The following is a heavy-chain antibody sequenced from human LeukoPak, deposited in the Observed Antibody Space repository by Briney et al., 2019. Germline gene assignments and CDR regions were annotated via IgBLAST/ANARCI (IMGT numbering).Heavy chain of an antibody. CDR1: GFTFSSYA. J-gene: IGHJ4*02. Sequence: GGSLRLSCAASGFTFSSYAMSWVRQAPGKGLEWVSAISGSGGSTYYADSVRGRFTISRDNAKNSLYLQMNSLRAEDTAVYYYARDRGQYSGYDGYWGQGTLVTVSS. D-gene: IGHD5-12*01. CDR2: ISGSGGST. CDR3: ARDRGQYSGYDGY. V-gene: IGHV3-23*01.